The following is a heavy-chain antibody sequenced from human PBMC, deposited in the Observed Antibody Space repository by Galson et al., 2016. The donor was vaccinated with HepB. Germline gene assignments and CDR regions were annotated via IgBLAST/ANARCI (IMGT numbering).Heavy chain of an antibody. CDR1: EFTFSSYG. D-gene: IGHD3-22*01. CDR2: IWYDGSNK. CDR3: ARDGGGSSGYYLDY. Sequence: SLRLSCAASEFTFSSYGMHWVRQAPGKGLEWVAVIWYDGSNKYYADSVKGRFTIFRDNSKNTLYLQMNSLRAEDTAVYYCARDGGGSSGYYLDYWGQGTLVTVSS. J-gene: IGHJ4*02. V-gene: IGHV3-33*01.